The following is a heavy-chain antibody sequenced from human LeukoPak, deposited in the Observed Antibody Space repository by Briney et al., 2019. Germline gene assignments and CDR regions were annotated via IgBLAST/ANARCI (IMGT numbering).Heavy chain of an antibody. CDR3: ARGTSGSYHTGLDY. Sequence: ASVKVSCKASGGTFSSYAISWVRQAPGQGLEWMGGIIPIFGTANYAQKFQGRVTITADESTSTAYMELSSLRSEDTAVYYCARGTSGSYHTGLDYWGQGTLVTVSS. J-gene: IGHJ4*02. CDR2: IIPIFGTA. D-gene: IGHD1-26*01. CDR1: GGTFSSYA. V-gene: IGHV1-69*13.